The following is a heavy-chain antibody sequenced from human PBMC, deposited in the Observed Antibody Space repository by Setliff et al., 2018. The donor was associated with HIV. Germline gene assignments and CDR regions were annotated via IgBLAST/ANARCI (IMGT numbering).Heavy chain of an antibody. CDR3: ARLWLRGPPT. V-gene: IGHV4-39*07. J-gene: IGHJ3*01. Sequence: SETLSLTCTVSGGSISSSSYYWVWIRQPPGKGLDWIGSFYLTESTNYNPTLKSRVTISGDTSRNQFSRKLSSVTAADTAVYYCARLWLRGPPTWGQGTMVTVS. CDR2: FYLTEST. CDR1: GGSISSSSYY. D-gene: IGHD5-12*01.